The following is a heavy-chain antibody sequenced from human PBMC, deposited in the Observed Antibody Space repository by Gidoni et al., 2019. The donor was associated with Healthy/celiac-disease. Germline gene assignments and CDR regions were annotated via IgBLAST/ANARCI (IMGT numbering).Heavy chain of an antibody. V-gene: IGHV3-23*01. Sequence: EVQLLESGGGLVPPGGSLRLSCAASGFTFSSYAMSWVRQAPGKGLEWVSAISGSGGSTYYADAGKGRFTISRDNSKNTLYLQMNSRRAEDTAVYYCAKDNRGDAFDIWGQGTMVTVSS. CDR1: GFTFSSYA. J-gene: IGHJ3*02. CDR3: AKDNRGDAFDI. CDR2: ISGSGGST.